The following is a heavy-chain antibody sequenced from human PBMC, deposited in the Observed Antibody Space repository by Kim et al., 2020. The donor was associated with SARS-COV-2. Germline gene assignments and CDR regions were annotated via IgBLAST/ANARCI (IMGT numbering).Heavy chain of an antibody. J-gene: IGHJ3*02. V-gene: IGHV4-4*07. CDR2: IYTSGST. CDR3: ARDHILAVADWDNDAFDI. CDR1: GGSISSYY. D-gene: IGHD6-19*01. Sequence: SETLSLTCTVSGGSISSYYWSWIRQPAGKGLEWIGRIYTSGSTNYNPSLKSRVTMSVDTSKNQFSLKLSSVTAADTAVYYCARDHILAVADWDNDAFDIWGQGTMVTVSS.